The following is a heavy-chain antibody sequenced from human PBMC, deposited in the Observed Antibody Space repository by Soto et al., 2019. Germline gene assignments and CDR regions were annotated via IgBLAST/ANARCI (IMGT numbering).Heavy chain of an antibody. D-gene: IGHD5-12*01. Sequence: EVQLVESGGGLVQPGGSLRLSCAASGFTVSSNYMSWVRQAPGKGLEWVSVIYSGGSTYYADSVKGRFTISRDNSKNTLYLQMNSLRAEDTAVYYCGYSGYDYRYYYYYYMDVWGKGTTVTVSS. CDR3: GYSGYDYRYYYYYYMDV. CDR1: GFTVSSNY. V-gene: IGHV3-66*01. CDR2: IYSGGST. J-gene: IGHJ6*03.